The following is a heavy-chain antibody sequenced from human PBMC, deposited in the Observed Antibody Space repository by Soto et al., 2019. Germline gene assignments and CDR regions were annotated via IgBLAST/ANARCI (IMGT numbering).Heavy chain of an antibody. J-gene: IGHJ4*02. V-gene: IGHV2-5*01. Sequence: QITLKESGPTLVKPTQTLTLTCTFSGFSLSTSGVGVGWIRQPPGKALEWLALIYWNDDKRYSPSLKSRLTITKDTSKNQVVLTMTNTDPVDTATYYCAHTPRPVVVPLRSFDYWGQGTLVTVSS. D-gene: IGHD3-22*01. CDR3: AHTPRPVVVPLRSFDY. CDR1: GFSLSTSGVG. CDR2: IYWNDDK.